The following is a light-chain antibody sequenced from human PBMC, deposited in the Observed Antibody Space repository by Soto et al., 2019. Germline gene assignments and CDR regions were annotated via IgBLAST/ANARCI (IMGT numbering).Light chain of an antibody. CDR1: QSVRSS. CDR3: QQYNTWPET. V-gene: IGKV3-15*01. CDR2: AAS. J-gene: IGKJ1*01. Sequence: VIMTQSPATLSVSPGERATLSCRASQSVRSSLAWYQQKPGQAPRLLIYAASTRATGIPARFSGSGSGTEFTLTINSLQSEDFAVYYCQQYNTWPETFGQGTKVDIK.